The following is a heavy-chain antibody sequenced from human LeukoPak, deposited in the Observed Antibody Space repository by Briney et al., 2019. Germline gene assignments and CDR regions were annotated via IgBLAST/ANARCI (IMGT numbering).Heavy chain of an antibody. CDR1: GFTFSSYA. J-gene: IGHJ3*02. CDR3: AKNSGYSSSYYDAFDI. D-gene: IGHD6-13*01. Sequence: GGSLRLSCAASGFTFSSYAMSWVRQAPGKRLEWVSDINWNGGSTGYADSVKGRFTISRDNAKNSLYLQMNSLRAEDTALYYCAKNSGYSSSYYDAFDIWGQGTMVTVSS. CDR2: INWNGGST. V-gene: IGHV3-20*04.